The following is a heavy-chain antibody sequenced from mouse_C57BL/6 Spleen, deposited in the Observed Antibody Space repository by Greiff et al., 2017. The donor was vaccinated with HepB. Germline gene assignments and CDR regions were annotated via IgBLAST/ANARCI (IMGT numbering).Heavy chain of an antibody. CDR2: IDPETGGT. J-gene: IGHJ4*01. D-gene: IGHD2-1*01. Sequence: VKLVESGAELVRPGASVTLSCKASGYTFTDYEMHWVMQTPVHGLEWIGAIDPETGGTAYNQKFKGKAILTADKSSSTAYMELRSLTSEDSAVYYCTRCGNYGYAMDYWGQGTSVTVSS. CDR1: GYTFTDYE. CDR3: TRCGNYGYAMDY. V-gene: IGHV1-15*01.